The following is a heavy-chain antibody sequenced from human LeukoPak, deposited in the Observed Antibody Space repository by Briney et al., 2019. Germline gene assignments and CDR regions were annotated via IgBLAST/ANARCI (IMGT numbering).Heavy chain of an antibody. J-gene: IGHJ6*02. CDR1: GYTFTSYG. CDR3: ASPPATPNYYYYGMDV. D-gene: IGHD4-23*01. Sequence: GASVKVSCKASGYTFTSYGISWVRQAPGQGLEWMGGIIPIFGTANYAQKFQGRVTITADESTSTAYMELSSLRSEDTAVYYCASPPATPNYYYYGMDVWGQGTTVTVSS. CDR2: IIPIFGTA. V-gene: IGHV1-69*13.